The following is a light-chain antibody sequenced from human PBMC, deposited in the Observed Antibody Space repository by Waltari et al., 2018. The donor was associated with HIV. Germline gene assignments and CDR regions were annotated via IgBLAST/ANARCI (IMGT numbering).Light chain of an antibody. V-gene: IGLV1-40*01. CDR3: QSYDSSLSGWV. CDR2: GNN. CDR1: SSNIGAGYD. Sequence: QSVLTQPPSVSGAPGQRVTISCTGTSSNIGAGYDVQWYQHLPGTAPKLLIYGNNNRPSGVPDRFAGSKSGTSASLAITGLQTDDEADYDCQSYDSSLSGWVFGGGTKLTVL. J-gene: IGLJ3*02.